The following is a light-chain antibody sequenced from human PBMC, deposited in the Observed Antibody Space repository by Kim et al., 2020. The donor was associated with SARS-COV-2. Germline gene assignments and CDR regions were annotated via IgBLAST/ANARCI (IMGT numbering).Light chain of an antibody. CDR1: NIGSKN. V-gene: IGLV3-9*01. J-gene: IGLJ2*01. Sequence: SVAPGQTARITCGGNNIGSKNVHWYQQKPGQAPVLVIYRDSNRPSGIPERFSGSNSGNTATLTISRAQAGDEADYYCQVWDSSIVVFGGGTQLTVL. CDR3: QVWDSSIVV. CDR2: RDS.